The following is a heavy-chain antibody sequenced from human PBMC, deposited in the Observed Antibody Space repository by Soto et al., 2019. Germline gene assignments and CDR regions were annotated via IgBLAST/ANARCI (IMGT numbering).Heavy chain of an antibody. D-gene: IGHD3-16*02. V-gene: IGHV3-23*01. J-gene: IGHJ4*02. CDR2: ISGSGGST. Sequence: EVQLLESGGGLVQPGGSLRLSCAASGFTFSSYAMSWVRQAPGKGLEWVSAISGSGGSTYYADSVKGRFTISRDNSKNTLYLQMNSVRAEDTAVYYCAKAGGGDYVWGSYRPLDYWGQGTLVTVSS. CDR1: GFTFSSYA. CDR3: AKAGGGDYVWGSYRPLDY.